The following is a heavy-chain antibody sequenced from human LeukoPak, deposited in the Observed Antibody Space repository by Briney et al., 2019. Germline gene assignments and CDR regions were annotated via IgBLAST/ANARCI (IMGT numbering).Heavy chain of an antibody. Sequence: PGGSLRLSCTSSTYTFDQDAMHWVRQVPGRGPEWVSQISGDSGDVRYADSVKGRFTTSRDNARKILFLFMSGLKREDTAIYYCAKEGSVCLYGICRYLDHWGWGTPVTVSS. CDR3: AKEGSVCLYGICRYLDH. D-gene: IGHD2-8*01. V-gene: IGHV3-9*01. CDR1: TYTFDQDA. J-gene: IGHJ4*02. CDR2: ISGDSGDV.